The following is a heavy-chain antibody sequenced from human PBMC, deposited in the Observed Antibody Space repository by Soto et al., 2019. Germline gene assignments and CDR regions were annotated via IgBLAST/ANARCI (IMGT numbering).Heavy chain of an antibody. V-gene: IGHV3-53*01. CDR3: AKLEMAALKY. J-gene: IGHJ4*02. D-gene: IGHD6-19*01. CDR2: IYSGGTT. Sequence: GGSLRLSCAGSGFTVSSSYMAWIRQAPGKGLECVSGIYSGGTTYYTDSVKGRFIISRDASKNTLYLQMNVLRADDTAIYYCAKLEMAALKYWGPGTLVTVSS. CDR1: GFTVSSSY.